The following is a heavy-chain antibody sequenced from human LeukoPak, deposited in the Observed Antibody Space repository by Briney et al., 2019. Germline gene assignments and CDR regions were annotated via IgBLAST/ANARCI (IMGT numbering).Heavy chain of an antibody. CDR1: GGSISSSSYY. D-gene: IGHD1-14*01. J-gene: IGHJ6*03. CDR2: IYYSGST. V-gene: IGHV4-39*01. Sequence: SETLSLTCTVSGGSISSSSYYWGWIRQSPGKGLEWIGSIYYSGSTYYNPSLKSQVTMSVDTSKNQFSLKLSSVTAADTAVYYCARLPDYHYYYMDVWGKGTTVTISS. CDR3: ARLPDYHYYYMDV.